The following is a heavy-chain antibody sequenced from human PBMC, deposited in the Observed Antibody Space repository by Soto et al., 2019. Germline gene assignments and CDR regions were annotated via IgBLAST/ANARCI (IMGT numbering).Heavy chain of an antibody. J-gene: IGHJ4*02. V-gene: IGHV3-33*08. CDR3: AREYCSSGSCYQYFDY. CDR1: GFSVSDNY. Sequence: GGSLRLSCAVSGFSVSDNYMSWVRQAPGKGLEWVSVIWYDGSNKYYADSVKGRFTISRDNSKNTLFLQMNSLRAEDTAVYYCAREYCSSGSCYQYFDYWGQGTLVTVSS. D-gene: IGHD2-15*01. CDR2: IWYDGSNK.